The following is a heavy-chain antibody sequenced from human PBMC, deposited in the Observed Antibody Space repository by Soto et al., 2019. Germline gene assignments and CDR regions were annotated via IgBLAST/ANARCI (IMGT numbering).Heavy chain of an antibody. CDR3: ARVFGTYYFDY. Sequence: EVQLLESGGGLVQPGGSLRLSCAASGFSFSDYAMRWVRKAPGKGLEWVSAIGSGSISTYYADSVKGRFTISRDNSRNTLYLQMNSLRAEDTAIYYCARVFGTYYFDYWGQGTLVTVSS. CDR2: IGSGSIST. J-gene: IGHJ4*02. D-gene: IGHD3-16*01. V-gene: IGHV3-23*01. CDR1: GFSFSDYA.